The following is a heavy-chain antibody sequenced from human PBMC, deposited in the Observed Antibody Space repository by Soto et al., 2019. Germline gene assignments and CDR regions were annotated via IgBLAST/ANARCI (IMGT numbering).Heavy chain of an antibody. Sequence: QVQLVESGGGVVQPGRSLRLSCAASGFTFSSYGMHWVRQAPGKGLAWVAVISYDGSNKYYADSVKGQFTITRDNSNNTLYLQMNSLRAEDTAVYYCAKETVTFDYWGQGTLVTVSS. V-gene: IGHV3-30*18. CDR3: AKETVTFDY. CDR2: ISYDGSNK. CDR1: GFTFSSYG. J-gene: IGHJ4*02. D-gene: IGHD4-17*01.